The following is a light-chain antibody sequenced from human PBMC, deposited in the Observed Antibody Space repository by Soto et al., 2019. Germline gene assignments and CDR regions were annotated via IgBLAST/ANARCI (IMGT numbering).Light chain of an antibody. Sequence: DIVLTSSPDSLAVSLGDRATINCKSSHSVLYSSNNKNYLTWYQQKPGQRPKLLIYWASTRESGVPDRFSGSGSGTDFTLTISSLQAEDGAVYYCQQYDSTPTFGQGTKVDIK. J-gene: IGKJ1*01. CDR2: WAS. CDR3: QQYDSTPT. V-gene: IGKV4-1*01. CDR1: HSVLYSSNNKNY.